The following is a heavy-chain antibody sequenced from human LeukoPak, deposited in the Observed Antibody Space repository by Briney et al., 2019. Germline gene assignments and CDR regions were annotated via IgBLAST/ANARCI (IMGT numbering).Heavy chain of an antibody. V-gene: IGHV3-23*01. CDR1: GFTFSSYA. CDR3: ATAMPTRITIVDDGDEYYFDY. Sequence: PGGSLRLSCAASGFTFSSYAMSWVRQAPGKGLEWVSAIIFSGFSTYHADSVKGRFPISRDNSKNTLYLQMNSLRAEDTAVYYCATAMPTRITIVDDGDEYYFDYWGQGTLVTVSS. J-gene: IGHJ4*02. D-gene: IGHD3-3*01. CDR2: IIFSGFST.